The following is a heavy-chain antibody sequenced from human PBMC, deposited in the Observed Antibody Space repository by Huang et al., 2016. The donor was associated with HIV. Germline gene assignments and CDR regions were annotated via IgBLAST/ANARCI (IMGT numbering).Heavy chain of an antibody. CDR1: GYTFSIYG. J-gene: IGHJ4*02. V-gene: IGHV1-18*01. Sequence: QIQLVQSGPEVKKPGASVKFSCKASGYTFSIYGISWVRQAPGQGPEWMGWVSAYSGYANYSQKFQGRGTMTADTSASTAYMDLRSLTSDDTAVYYCARVPSDHFSDYWGQGTLVTVSS. CDR2: VSAYSGYA. CDR3: ARVPSDHFSDY.